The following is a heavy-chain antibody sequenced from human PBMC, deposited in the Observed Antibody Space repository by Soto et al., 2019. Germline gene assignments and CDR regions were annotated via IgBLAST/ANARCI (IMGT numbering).Heavy chain of an antibody. V-gene: IGHV4-30-4*01. D-gene: IGHD2-2*01. CDR2: IYYSGST. CDR1: GGSISSGDYY. Sequence: SETLSLTCTVSGGSISSGDYYWSWIRQPPGKGLEWIGYIYYSGSTYYNPSLKSRVTISVDTSKNQFSLKLSSVTAADTAVYYCARASSSSSRKNWFDPWGQGTLVTVSS. J-gene: IGHJ5*02. CDR3: ARASSSSSRKNWFDP.